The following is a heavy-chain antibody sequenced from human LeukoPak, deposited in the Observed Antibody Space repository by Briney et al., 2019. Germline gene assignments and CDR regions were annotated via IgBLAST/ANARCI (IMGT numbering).Heavy chain of an antibody. CDR1: GYTFTSYG. D-gene: IGHD3-10*01. CDR3: ARDRYYGSGSNWFDP. CDR2: ISAYNGNT. J-gene: IGHJ5*02. Sequence: ASVKVSCKASGYTFTSYGISWVRQAPGQGLEWMGWISAYNGNTNYAQEVQGRVTMTTDTSTSTAYMELRSLRSDDTAVYYCARDRYYGSGSNWFDPWGQGTLVTVSS. V-gene: IGHV1-18*04.